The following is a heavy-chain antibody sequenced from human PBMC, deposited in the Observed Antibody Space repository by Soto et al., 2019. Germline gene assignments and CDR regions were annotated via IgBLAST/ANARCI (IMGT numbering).Heavy chain of an antibody. CDR3: AREYCTNGVCYYDAFDI. Sequence: QVQLVQSGAEVKKPGASVKVSCKASGYTFTSYGISWVRQAPGQGLEWMGWISAYNGNTNYAQKLQGRVTMTTDTSTSTAYIELRSLRSDDTAVYYCAREYCTNGVCYYDAFDIWGQGTMVTVSS. V-gene: IGHV1-18*01. CDR2: ISAYNGNT. CDR1: GYTFTSYG. J-gene: IGHJ3*02. D-gene: IGHD2-8*01.